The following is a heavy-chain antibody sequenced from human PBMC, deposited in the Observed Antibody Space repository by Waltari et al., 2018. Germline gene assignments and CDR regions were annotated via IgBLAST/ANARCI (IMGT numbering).Heavy chain of an antibody. CDR2: IDGVGGGT. CDR1: GFTFTNYW. Sequence: EVQLVESGGGLVQPGGSLRLSCAASGFTFTNYWMHWVRQAPGKGLVWVSRIDGVGGGTSYADSVKGRFTISRDNAKNTLYLQMNSLRAEDTAIYYCTSLFEYWGQGTPVTVSS. J-gene: IGHJ4*02. CDR3: TSLFEY. V-gene: IGHV3-74*01.